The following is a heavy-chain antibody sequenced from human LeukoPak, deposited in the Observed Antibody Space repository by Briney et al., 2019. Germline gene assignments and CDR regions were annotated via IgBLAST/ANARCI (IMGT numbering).Heavy chain of an antibody. CDR2: ISGSGGST. CDR1: GFTFSSYA. Sequence: PGGSLRLSCAASGFTFSSYAMSWVRQAPGKGLEWVSAISGSGGSTYYADSVKGRFTISRDNSKNTLYLQMNSLRAEDTAVYYCAKDHEQWLAPYMDVWGKGTTVTVSS. J-gene: IGHJ6*03. D-gene: IGHD6-19*01. V-gene: IGHV3-23*01. CDR3: AKDHEQWLAPYMDV.